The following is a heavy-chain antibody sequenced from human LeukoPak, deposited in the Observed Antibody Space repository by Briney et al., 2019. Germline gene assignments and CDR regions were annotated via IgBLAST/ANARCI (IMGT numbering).Heavy chain of an antibody. CDR3: TRDSGTYNWFDP. V-gene: IGHV3-73*01. D-gene: IGHD1-26*01. J-gene: IGHJ5*02. CDR1: GFTFSGSA. Sequence: GGSLRLSCAASGFTFSGSAIHWVRQSSGKGREWVGQIDKKDKGYATATAYAASVTGRFTISRDDSINTAYLQMKSLRTEDTALYYCTRDSGTYNWFDPWGQGTLVTVSS. CDR2: IDKKDKGYATAT.